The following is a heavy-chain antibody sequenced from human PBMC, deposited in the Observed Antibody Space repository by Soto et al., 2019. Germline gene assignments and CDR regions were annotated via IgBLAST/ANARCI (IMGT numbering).Heavy chain of an antibody. CDR3: AKASGYDRSYYYYCYMDV. CDR2: ISGSGGST. D-gene: IGHD5-12*01. Sequence: GGSLRLSCAASGFTFSSYAMSWVRKAPGKGLEWVSAISGSGGSTYYADSVKGRFTISRDNSKNTLFLQMNSLRAEDTAVYYCAKASGYDRSYYYYCYMDVWGKGTTVTVSS. V-gene: IGHV3-23*01. J-gene: IGHJ6*03. CDR1: GFTFSSYA.